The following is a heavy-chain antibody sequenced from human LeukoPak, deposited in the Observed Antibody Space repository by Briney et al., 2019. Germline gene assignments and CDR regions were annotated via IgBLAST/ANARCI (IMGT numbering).Heavy chain of an antibody. CDR1: DGSISNYY. CDR3: ARGRQRITYYYYGMDV. V-gene: IGHV4-59*01. D-gene: IGHD3-10*01. CDR2: ISHIGST. Sequence: PSETLSLTCSVSDGSISNYYWNWIRQTPGKGLEWIGYISHIGSTNYNPSLKSRLTISVDRSKNQFSLKLSSVTAADTAVYYCARGRQRITYYYYGMDVWGQGTTVTVSS. J-gene: IGHJ6*02.